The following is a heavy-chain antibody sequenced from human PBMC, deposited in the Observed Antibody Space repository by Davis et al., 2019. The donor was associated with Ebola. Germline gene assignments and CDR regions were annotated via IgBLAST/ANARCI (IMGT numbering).Heavy chain of an antibody. CDR2: IWYDGSNK. Sequence: GESLKISCAASGFTFSSYGMHWVRQAPGKGLEWVAVIWYDGSNKYYADSVKGRFTISRDNSKNTLYLQMNSLRAEDTAVYYCARDLHTYYDFWSSPGDWGQGTLVTVSS. CDR1: GFTFSSYG. J-gene: IGHJ4*02. V-gene: IGHV3-33*01. CDR3: ARDLHTYYDFWSSPGD. D-gene: IGHD3-3*01.